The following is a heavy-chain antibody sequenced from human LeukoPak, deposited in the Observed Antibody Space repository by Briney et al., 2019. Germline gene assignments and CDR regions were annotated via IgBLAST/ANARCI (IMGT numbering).Heavy chain of an antibody. CDR1: GYNFTGHY. Sequence: EASVKVSCKASGYNFTGHYMHWVRQAPGQGLEWMGWIKPRDGATNYAQNFQGRVTMTRDTSISTAYMELRNLRSDDTAVYYCASPPLSSAMYYAHWGQGTLVTVSS. J-gene: IGHJ4*02. CDR2: IKPRDGAT. V-gene: IGHV1-2*02. CDR3: ASPPLSSAMYYAH. D-gene: IGHD2-8*01.